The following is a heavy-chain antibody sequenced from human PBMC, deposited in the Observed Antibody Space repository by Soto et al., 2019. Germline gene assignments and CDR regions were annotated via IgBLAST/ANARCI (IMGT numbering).Heavy chain of an antibody. CDR2: FNPSGGST. CDR1: GYTFTSYY. Sequence: ASVKVSCKASGYTFTSYYMHWVRQAPGQGLEWMGIFNPSGGSTSYAQKFQGRVTMTRDTSTSTVYMELSSLRSEDTAVYYCARDTYYDILTGYYTHYYYYGMDVWGQGTTVTVSS. CDR3: ARDTYYDILTGYYTHYYYYGMDV. V-gene: IGHV1-46*01. D-gene: IGHD3-9*01. J-gene: IGHJ6*02.